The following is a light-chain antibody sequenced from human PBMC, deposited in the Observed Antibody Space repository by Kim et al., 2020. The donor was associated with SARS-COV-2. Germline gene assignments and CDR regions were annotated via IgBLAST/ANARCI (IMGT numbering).Light chain of an antibody. Sequence: NFMLTQPHSVSESPGKTVTISCTRSSGNIRSHYVQWYQQRPGSSPTSVMYEDNQRPSGVPDRFSGSIDSSSNSASLTISGLKTEDEADYYCQSYDTNNNWVFGGGTKLTVL. CDR3: QSYDTNNNWV. V-gene: IGLV6-57*01. CDR2: EDN. J-gene: IGLJ3*02. CDR1: SGNIRSHY.